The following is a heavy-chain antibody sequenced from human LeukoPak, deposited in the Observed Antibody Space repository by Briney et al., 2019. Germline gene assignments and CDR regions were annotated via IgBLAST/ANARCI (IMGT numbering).Heavy chain of an antibody. V-gene: IGHV3-74*01. CDR3: ARIPYTTGSSF. Sequence: GGSLRLSCVASGFTFSNSWMHWVRQASGKGLVWVSRINGDGSTTTYADSVKGRFTISRDNAKNTLYLQMNSLRAEDTAVYYCARIPYTTGSSFWGQGTLVTVSS. J-gene: IGHJ4*02. CDR1: GFTFSNSW. D-gene: IGHD2/OR15-2a*01. CDR2: INGDGSTT.